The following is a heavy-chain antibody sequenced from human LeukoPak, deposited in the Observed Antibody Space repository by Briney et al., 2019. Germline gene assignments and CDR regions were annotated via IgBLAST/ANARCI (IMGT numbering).Heavy chain of an antibody. J-gene: IGHJ5*02. CDR2: ISWNSGSI. CDR3: AKAVSSSYDFTTNWFDP. D-gene: IGHD5-12*01. CDR1: GFTFDDYA. V-gene: IGHV3-9*01. Sequence: GGSLRLSCAASGFTFDDYAMHWVRQAPGKGLEWVSGISWNSGSIGYADSVKGRFTISRDNAKNSLYLQLNSLRAEDTALYYCAKAVSSSYDFTTNWFDPWGQGTLVSVSS.